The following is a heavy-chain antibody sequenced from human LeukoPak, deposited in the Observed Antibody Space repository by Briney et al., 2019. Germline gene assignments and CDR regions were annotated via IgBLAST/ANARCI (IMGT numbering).Heavy chain of an antibody. CDR3: ARDHGSITMVRGVFDY. J-gene: IGHJ4*02. CDR2: INPSGGST. D-gene: IGHD3-10*01. CDR1: GYTFTSYD. V-gene: IGHV1-46*01. Sequence: ASVKVSCKASGYTFTSYDINWVRQATGQGLEWMGIINPSGGSTSYAQKFQGRVTMTRDTSTSTVYMELSSLRSEDTAVYYCARDHGSITMVRGVFDYWGQGTLVTVSS.